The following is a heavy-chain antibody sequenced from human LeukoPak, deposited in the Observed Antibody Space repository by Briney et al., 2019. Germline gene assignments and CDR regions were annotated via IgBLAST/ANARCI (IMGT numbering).Heavy chain of an antibody. CDR1: GFTFSSYA. D-gene: IGHD2-15*01. CDR2: ISSNGGST. Sequence: GGSLRLSCAASGFTFSSYAMHWVRQAPGKGLEYVSAISSNGGSTYYANSVKGRFTISRDNAKNSLYLQMNSLRAEDTAVYYCARDYDFYCSGDNCYSPRLSDYWGQGTLVTVSS. CDR3: ARDYDFYCSGDNCYSPRLSDY. V-gene: IGHV3-64*01. J-gene: IGHJ4*02.